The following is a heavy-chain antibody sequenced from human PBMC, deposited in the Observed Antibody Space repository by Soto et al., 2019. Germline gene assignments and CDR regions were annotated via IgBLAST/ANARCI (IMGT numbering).Heavy chain of an antibody. CDR3: AATDPINSSGRGYYFDY. J-gene: IGHJ4*02. CDR2: IIPIFGTA. CDR1: GGTFSSYA. V-gene: IGHV1-69*06. Sequence: QVQLVQSGAEVKKPGSSVKVSCKASGGTFSSYAISWVRQAPGQGLEWMGGIIPIFGTANYAQKFQGRVTITADKSTGTAYKELSRLRYEDTAVYYCAATDPINSSGRGYYFDYWGQGTLVTVSS. D-gene: IGHD6-19*01.